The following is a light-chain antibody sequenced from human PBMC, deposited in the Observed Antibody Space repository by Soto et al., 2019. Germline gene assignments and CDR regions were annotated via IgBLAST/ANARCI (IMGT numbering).Light chain of an antibody. CDR3: HQRYDWPIT. Sequence: EIVLTQSPATLSLSPGERAPLSCRANQSISNYLAWYQQRPGQAPRLLIYDASRRATGIPARFSGSGSGTDFTLTISSLEPEEFAVYYCHQRYDWPITVGQGTRLEIK. V-gene: IGKV3-11*01. CDR1: QSISNY. J-gene: IGKJ5*01. CDR2: DAS.